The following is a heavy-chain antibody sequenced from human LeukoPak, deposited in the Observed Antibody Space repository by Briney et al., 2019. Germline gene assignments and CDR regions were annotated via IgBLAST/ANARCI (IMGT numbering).Heavy chain of an antibody. CDR2: IYYSGST. CDR3: ARSHDSSGHYYMDY. Sequence: SETLSLTCTVSGGSVSSGGYYWSWIRQHPGKGLEWIGYIYYSGSTYYNPSLKSQITISEDRSKNQFSLKLSSVTAADTAVYYCARSHDSSGHYYMDYWGQGTLVTVSS. CDR1: GGSVSSGGYY. D-gene: IGHD3-22*01. J-gene: IGHJ4*02. V-gene: IGHV4-31*01.